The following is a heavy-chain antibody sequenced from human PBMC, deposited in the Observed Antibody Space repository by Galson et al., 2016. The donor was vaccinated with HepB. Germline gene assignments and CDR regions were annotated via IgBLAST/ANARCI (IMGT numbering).Heavy chain of an antibody. J-gene: IGHJ6*04. CDR3: ARDRRLCAGGHVCYYYYFYGMDV. CDR1: GFPLSNNY. D-gene: IGHD2-8*02. Sequence: SLRLSCAASGFPLSNNYMTWVRQAPGKGLEWVSLIDDNDNTYYADSVKGRFTISRDNSKNTLFLQMRSLRAEDTAVYFCARDRRLCAGGHVCYYYYFYGMDVWGKGTTVTVSS. CDR2: IDDNDNT. V-gene: IGHV3-53*01.